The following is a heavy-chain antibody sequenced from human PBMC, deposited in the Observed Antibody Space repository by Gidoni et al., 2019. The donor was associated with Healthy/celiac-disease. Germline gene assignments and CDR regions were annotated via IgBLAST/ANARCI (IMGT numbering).Heavy chain of an antibody. CDR3: ASNYYDSSGYYSSLAFDY. D-gene: IGHD3-22*01. J-gene: IGHJ4*02. V-gene: IGHV4-61*02. CDR1: GGSISSGCYY. CDR2: IYTSGST. Sequence: QLQLQESGPGLVKPSQTLSLTCTISGGSISSGCYYWSSLRHPAGKGLEWIGRIYTSGSTNYNPSLKSRVTISVDTSKNQFSLKLSSVTAADTAVYYCASNYYDSSGYYSSLAFDYWGQGTLVTVSS.